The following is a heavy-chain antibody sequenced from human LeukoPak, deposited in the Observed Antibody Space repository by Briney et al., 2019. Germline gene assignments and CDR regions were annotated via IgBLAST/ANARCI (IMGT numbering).Heavy chain of an antibody. CDR1: GYTFTGYY. CDR2: INPNSGGT. J-gene: IGHJ6*03. V-gene: IGHV1-2*02. D-gene: IGHD6-13*01. CDR3: ARAGIAAAGHYYYYMDV. Sequence: GASVKVSCKASGYTFTGYYMHWVRQAPGQGLEWMGWINPNSGGTNYAQKFQGRVTMTRDTCISTAYMELSRLRSDDTAVYYCARAGIAAAGHYYYYMDVWGKGTTVTVSS.